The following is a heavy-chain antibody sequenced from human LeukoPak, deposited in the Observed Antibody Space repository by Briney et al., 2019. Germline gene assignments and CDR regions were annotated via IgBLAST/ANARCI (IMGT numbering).Heavy chain of an antibody. CDR2: FYSDGSRT. V-gene: IGHV3-74*01. CDR1: GFTLSSNW. Sequence: PGGSLRLSCAASGFTLSSNWMHWVRHAPGKGLVWVSRFYSDGSRTNYADSVKGRFTISGDNAKNTRYLQMNSLRAEDTAVYYCARSGRGGAFDIWGQGTMVTVSS. J-gene: IGHJ3*02. CDR3: ARSGRGGAFDI. D-gene: IGHD1-26*01.